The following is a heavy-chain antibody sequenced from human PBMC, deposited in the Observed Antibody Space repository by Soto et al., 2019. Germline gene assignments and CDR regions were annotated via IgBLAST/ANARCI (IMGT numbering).Heavy chain of an antibody. CDR1: GGSITGYY. Sequence: SETLSLTCTVSGGSITGYYWSWIRQPPGKGLEWIGYISYSGRTTYSPSLKSRVTISIDTSKKQFSLRLSSVTAADTAVYYCARGKVSGSGTLYYFDYWSQGTPVTVSS. CDR3: ARGKVSGSGTLYYFDY. V-gene: IGHV4-59*01. CDR2: ISYSGRT. D-gene: IGHD3-10*01. J-gene: IGHJ4*02.